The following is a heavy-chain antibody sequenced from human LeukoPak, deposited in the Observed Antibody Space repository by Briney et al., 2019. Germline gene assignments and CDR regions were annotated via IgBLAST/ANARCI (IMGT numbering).Heavy chain of an antibody. CDR1: GFTFSNAW. Sequence: GGSLRLSCAASGFTFSNAWMSWVRQAPGKGLVWVSRISGDGSSTNYADSVKGRFTISRDNAKNTLYLQMNSLRAEDTAVYYCARTYLVGWYFDLWGRGALVTVSS. CDR2: ISGDGSST. CDR3: ARTYLVGWYFDL. V-gene: IGHV3-74*01. J-gene: IGHJ2*01. D-gene: IGHD3-16*01.